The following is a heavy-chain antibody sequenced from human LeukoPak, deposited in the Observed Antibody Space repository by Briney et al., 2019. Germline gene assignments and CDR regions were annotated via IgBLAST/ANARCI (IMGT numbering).Heavy chain of an antibody. Sequence: GGSLRLSCAASGFIFSSYTMNWVRQAPGEGLEWVSSISSSSTYIYYADSVKGRFTISRDNAKNSLYLRMNSLRAEDTAVYYCAITRDGSYSNFDNWGQGTLVTVSS. V-gene: IGHV3-21*01. J-gene: IGHJ4*02. D-gene: IGHD3-10*01. CDR3: AITRDGSYSNFDN. CDR1: GFIFSSYT. CDR2: ISSSSTYI.